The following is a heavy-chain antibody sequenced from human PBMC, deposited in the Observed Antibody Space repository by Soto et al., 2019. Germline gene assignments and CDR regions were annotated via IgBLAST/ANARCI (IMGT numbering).Heavy chain of an antibody. CDR3: AGGADYYDYVWGSYRYVYFDY. Sequence: GASVKVSCKASGYTFTSYGISWVRQAPGQGLEWMGWISAYNGNTNYAQKLQGRVTMTTDTSTSTAYMELRSLRSDDTAVYYCAGGADYYDYVWGSYRYVYFDYWGQGRLVAVSS. D-gene: IGHD3-16*02. J-gene: IGHJ4*02. V-gene: IGHV1-18*01. CDR1: GYTFTSYG. CDR2: ISAYNGNT.